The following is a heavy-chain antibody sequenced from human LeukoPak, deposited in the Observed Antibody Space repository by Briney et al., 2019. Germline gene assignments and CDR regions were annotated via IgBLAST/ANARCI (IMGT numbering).Heavy chain of an antibody. CDR2: ISSSSSYI. V-gene: IGHV3-21*01. CDR3: ARDQRSSGSLFDY. Sequence: GGSLRLSCAASGFTFSSYSMNWVRQAPGKGLEWVSSISSSSSYIYYADSVKGRFTISRDNAKNSLYLQMNSLRAEDTAVYYCARDQRSSGSLFDYWGQGTLVTVSS. J-gene: IGHJ4*02. CDR1: GFTFSSYS. D-gene: IGHD3-22*01.